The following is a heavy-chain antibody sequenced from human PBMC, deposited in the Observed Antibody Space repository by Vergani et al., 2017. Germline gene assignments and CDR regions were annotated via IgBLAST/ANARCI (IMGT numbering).Heavy chain of an antibody. CDR1: GFTFSSYS. D-gene: IGHD2-15*01. J-gene: IGHJ6*02. CDR3: AKDLHRIVVVVAADYYYYGMDV. Sequence: EVQLVESGGGLVKPGGSLRLSCAASGFTFSSYSMNWVRQAPGKGLEWVSSISSSSSYIYYADSVKGRFTISRDNAKNSLYLQMNSLRAEDTAVYYCAKDLHRIVVVVAADYYYYGMDVWGQGTTVTVSS. CDR2: ISSSSSYI. V-gene: IGHV3-21*01.